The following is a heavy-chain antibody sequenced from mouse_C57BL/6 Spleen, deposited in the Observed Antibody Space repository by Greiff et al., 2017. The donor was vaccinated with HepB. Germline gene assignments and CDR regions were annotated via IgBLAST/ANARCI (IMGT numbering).Heavy chain of an antibody. Sequence: EVKLVESEGGLVQPGSSMKLSCTASGFTFSDYYMAWVRQVPEKGLEWVANINYDGSSTYYLDSLKSRFIISRDNAKNILYLQMSRLKSEDTATYYCAREDDGYYDYWGQGTTLTVSS. CDR3: AREDDGYYDY. CDR1: GFTFSDYY. D-gene: IGHD2-3*01. J-gene: IGHJ2*01. V-gene: IGHV5-16*01. CDR2: INYDGSST.